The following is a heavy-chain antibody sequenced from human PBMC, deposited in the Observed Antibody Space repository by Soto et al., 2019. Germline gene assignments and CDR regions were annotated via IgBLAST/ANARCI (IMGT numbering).Heavy chain of an antibody. Sequence: VHLVQSGAEVRKPGASVKVSCKASGYTFSSYAMHWVRQAPGQRLEWMGWINAGYGNTKSSQKFQDRVTISRDTSAGTAYMELTSLRSEDTAVYYCARDTGDGTFDFWGQGTLVTVSS. CDR1: GYTFSSYA. J-gene: IGHJ4*02. CDR3: ARDTGDGTFDF. D-gene: IGHD7-27*01. CDR2: INAGYGNT. V-gene: IGHV1-3*01.